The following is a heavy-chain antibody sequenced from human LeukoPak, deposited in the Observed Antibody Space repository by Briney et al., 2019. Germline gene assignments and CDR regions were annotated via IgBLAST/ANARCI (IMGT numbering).Heavy chain of an antibody. D-gene: IGHD3-10*01. J-gene: IGHJ4*02. V-gene: IGHV3-33*08. CDR3: ARGGRPDY. CDR2: ISFDGNNK. CDR1: GFTFNMYG. Sequence: GGSLRLSCAASGFTFNMYGMHWVRQAPGKGLEWVPVISFDGNNKYYTDSVKGRFTISRDNSKNTLYLQMNSLRAEDTAVYYCARGGRPDYWGQGTLVTVSS.